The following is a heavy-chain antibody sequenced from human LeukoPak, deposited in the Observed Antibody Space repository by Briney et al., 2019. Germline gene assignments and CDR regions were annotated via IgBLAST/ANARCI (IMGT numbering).Heavy chain of an antibody. CDR1: GFTFSSYS. V-gene: IGHV3-48*01. J-gene: IGHJ5*02. CDR3: EPILSVIP. Sequence: GGSLRLSCAGSGFTFSSYSMNWVRQAPGKGLEWISYISSGSSTIYYADSVKGRFTISRDNAKSSLYLQMNSLTAEDTALYYCEPILSVIPSGQGTLVTVSS. CDR2: ISSGSSTI. D-gene: IGHD5/OR15-5a*01.